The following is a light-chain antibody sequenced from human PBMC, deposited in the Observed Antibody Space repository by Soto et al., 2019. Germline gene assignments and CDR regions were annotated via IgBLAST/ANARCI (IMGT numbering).Light chain of an antibody. CDR3: QSYDSSLSGSVV. Sequence: QAVVTQPPSVSRAPGQRVTISCTGSSSNIGANSDVHWYQQLPGTVPKLLIYGNSNRPSGVPDRFSGSKSGTSASLAITGLQAEDEADYYCQSYDSSLSGSVVFGGGTKLTVL. CDR1: SSNIGANSD. CDR2: GNS. V-gene: IGLV1-40*01. J-gene: IGLJ2*01.